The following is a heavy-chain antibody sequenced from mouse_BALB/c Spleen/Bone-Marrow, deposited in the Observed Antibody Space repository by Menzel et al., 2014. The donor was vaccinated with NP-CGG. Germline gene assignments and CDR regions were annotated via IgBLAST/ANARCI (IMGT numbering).Heavy chain of an antibody. Sequence: QVHVKQSGAELVKPGASVKLSCKASGYTFTSLDINWVRQRPEQGLEWIGWIFPGDGSIKYNEKFKGKATLTTDRSSSSAYMQLSRLTSEDSADYFCARSGYAFDCWGQGTTLTVSS. CDR3: ARSGYAFDC. V-gene: IGHV1-85*01. J-gene: IGHJ2*01. D-gene: IGHD2-2*01. CDR1: GYTFTSLD. CDR2: IFPGDGSI.